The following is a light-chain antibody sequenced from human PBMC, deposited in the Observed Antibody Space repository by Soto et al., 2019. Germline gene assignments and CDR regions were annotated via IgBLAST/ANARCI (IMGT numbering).Light chain of an antibody. CDR1: QSVSSK. V-gene: IGKV3-15*01. Sequence: EIVMAQCPATLSVSPGERATLSCRASQSVSSKLAWYQQKPGQAPRLLIYGASIRATGIPSRFSGSGSGTEFTLTISSLQSEDFAVYYCRQYYNWPPITFGQGTRLEV. J-gene: IGKJ5*01. CDR3: RQYYNWPPIT. CDR2: GAS.